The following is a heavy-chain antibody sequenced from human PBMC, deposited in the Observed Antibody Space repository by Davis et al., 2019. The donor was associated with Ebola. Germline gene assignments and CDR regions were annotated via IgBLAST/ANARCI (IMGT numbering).Heavy chain of an antibody. V-gene: IGHV1-18*01. Sequence: ASVKVSCKASGYTFTSYGISWVRQAPGQRLEWMGWINAGNGNTKYSQKFQGRVTITTDTSTSTAYMELRSLRSDDTAVYYCARDGYSSGWYNDYGMDVWGKGTTVTVSS. CDR2: INAGNGNT. CDR1: GYTFTSYG. D-gene: IGHD6-19*01. J-gene: IGHJ6*04. CDR3: ARDGYSSGWYNDYGMDV.